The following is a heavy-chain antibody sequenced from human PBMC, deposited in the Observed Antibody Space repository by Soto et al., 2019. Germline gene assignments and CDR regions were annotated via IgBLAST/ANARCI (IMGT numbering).Heavy chain of an antibody. CDR3: VSASYGDHEYFQN. Sequence: EVQLVESGGGLVQPGGSLRLSCAASGFTFYTYWMNWVRQVPGKGQVWVSRIGLDGNNKDYADSVRGRFTISRDNARQTLHLQMSAMRPPDTAVYFCVSASYGDHEYFQNWSQGTLVTVSS. V-gene: IGHV3-74*01. CDR1: GFTFYTYW. J-gene: IGHJ1*01. D-gene: IGHD4-17*01. CDR2: IGLDGNNK.